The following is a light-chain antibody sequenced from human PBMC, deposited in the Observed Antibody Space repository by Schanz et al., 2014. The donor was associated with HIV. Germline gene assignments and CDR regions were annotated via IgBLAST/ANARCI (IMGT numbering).Light chain of an antibody. V-gene: IGLV1-44*01. Sequence: QSVLTQPPSASGTPGQRVTISCSGSSSNIRSNTINWYQQLPGTAPKLLIYNSYHRPSGVPDRFSGSESGTSASLAISGLQSEDEADYYCAAWDANLDGWVFGGGTKLTVL. CDR3: AAWDANLDGWV. J-gene: IGLJ3*02. CDR1: SSNIRSNT. CDR2: NSY.